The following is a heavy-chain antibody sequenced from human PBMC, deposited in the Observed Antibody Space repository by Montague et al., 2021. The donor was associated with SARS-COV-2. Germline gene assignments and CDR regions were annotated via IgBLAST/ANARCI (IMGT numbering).Heavy chain of an antibody. J-gene: IGHJ4*02. Sequence: SETLSLTCSLAGGSISDYYGNWIRQPPGKGLEWIGYIYYNTGNTNYNPSRQSRVTISLDTSKNQFSLNLRSVTAADTALYFCARGTGYDYYFDCWGLGTLVTVSS. V-gene: IGHV4-59*01. D-gene: IGHD5-12*01. CDR1: GGSISDYY. CDR2: IYYNTGNT. CDR3: ARGTGYDYYFDC.